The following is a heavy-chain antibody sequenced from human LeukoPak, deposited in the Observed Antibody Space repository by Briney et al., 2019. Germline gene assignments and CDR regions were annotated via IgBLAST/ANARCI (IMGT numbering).Heavy chain of an antibody. Sequence: ASVKVSCKASGYTFTSYYMHWVRQAPGQGLEWMGIINPSGGSTSYAQKFQGRVTMTRDTSTSTVYMELSSLRSEDTAVYYCARSSNYYDSSGYRNGAFDIWGQGTMVTVSS. D-gene: IGHD3-22*01. CDR1: GYTFTSYY. CDR3: ARSSNYYDSSGYRNGAFDI. J-gene: IGHJ3*02. V-gene: IGHV1-46*01. CDR2: INPSGGST.